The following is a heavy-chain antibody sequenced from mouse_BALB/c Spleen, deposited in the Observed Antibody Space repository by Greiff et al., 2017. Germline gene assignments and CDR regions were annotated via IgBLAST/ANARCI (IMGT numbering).Heavy chain of an antibody. D-gene: IGHD6-2*01. J-gene: IGHJ3*01. V-gene: IGHV3-2*02. CDR2: ISYSGSA. Sequence: EVKLQESGPGLVKPSQSLSLTCTVTGYSITSDYAWNWIRQFPGNKLEWMGYISYSGSASYNPSLKSRISITRDTSKNQFFLQLNSVTTEDTATYYCARGVSPFAYWGQGTLVTVSA. CDR1: GYSITSDYA. CDR3: ARGVSPFAY.